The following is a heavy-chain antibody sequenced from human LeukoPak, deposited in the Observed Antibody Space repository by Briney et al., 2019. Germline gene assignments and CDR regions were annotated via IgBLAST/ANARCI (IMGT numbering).Heavy chain of an antibody. J-gene: IGHJ3*02. CDR2: TFQGGGEI. Sequence: GGSLRLSCAASGFTFSDFAMIWVRQPPGKGLEWVSSTFQGGGEIHYADSVKGRFTISRDNGQRSLHLQMDSLRVEDTALYYCARGGLLGPTKGAFDIWGQGTNVIVSS. D-gene: IGHD2-21*01. CDR3: ARGGLLGPTKGAFDI. V-gene: IGHV3-21*01. CDR1: GFTFSDFA.